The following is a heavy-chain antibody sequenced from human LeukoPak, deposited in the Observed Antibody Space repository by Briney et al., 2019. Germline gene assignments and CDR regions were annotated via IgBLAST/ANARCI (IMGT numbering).Heavy chain of an antibody. CDR3: ARAGLETYYGKSYFDY. V-gene: IGHV4-39*01. J-gene: IGHJ4*01. D-gene: IGHD3-10*01. Sequence: SETLSLTCTVSGGSISSSSYYWGWIRQPPGKGLEWIGSVYYSGSTYYNPSLKSRVTISVDTSKNQFSLKLSSVTAADTAVYYCARAGLETYYGKSYFDYWGRGTLVTVSS. CDR1: GGSISSSSYY. CDR2: VYYSGST.